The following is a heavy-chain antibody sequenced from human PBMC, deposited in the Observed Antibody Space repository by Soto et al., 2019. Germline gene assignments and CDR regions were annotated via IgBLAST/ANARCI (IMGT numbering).Heavy chain of an antibody. CDR3: ARSETAVGGMDV. Sequence: QVQLVQSGAEVKKPGSSVKVSCKASGGTFSSYTISWVRQAPGQGLEWMGRIIPILGIANYAQKFQGRVTITADKPTSTAYMELSSLRSEDTAVYYCARSETAVGGMDVWGKGTTVTVSS. J-gene: IGHJ6*03. CDR1: GGTFSSYT. CDR2: IIPILGIA. V-gene: IGHV1-69*02. D-gene: IGHD6-19*01.